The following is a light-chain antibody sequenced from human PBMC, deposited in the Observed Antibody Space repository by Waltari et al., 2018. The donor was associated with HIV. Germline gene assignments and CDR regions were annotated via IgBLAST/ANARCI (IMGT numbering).Light chain of an antibody. CDR2: DNT. J-gene: IGLJ2*01. V-gene: IGLV1-51*01. CDR1: SPNIGSNR. Sequence: QSVLTQPPSVSAAPGQTVTIPCSGSSPNIGSNRVFWYQQPPGTAPKLLIYDNTKRPSGIPDRFSGSKSGTLATLGITGLQTGDEADYYCGTWDSSLSAVLFGGGTKLTVL. CDR3: GTWDSSLSAVL.